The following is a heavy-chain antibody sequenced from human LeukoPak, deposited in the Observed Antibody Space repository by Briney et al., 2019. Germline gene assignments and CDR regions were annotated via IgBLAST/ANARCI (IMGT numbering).Heavy chain of an antibody. CDR2: INPYSGGT. CDR3: ARVRIGQQLDKYYYYAMDV. J-gene: IGHJ6*02. Sequence: PLASVKVSCKASGYTFTDYYMHWVRQAPGQGLEWMGWINPYSGGTNYAQKSQGRGAMTTDTSISTAYMEVSRLRSDDTAVYYCARVRIGQQLDKYYYYAMDVWGQGTTVTVSS. CDR1: GYTFTDYY. D-gene: IGHD6-13*01. V-gene: IGHV1-2*02.